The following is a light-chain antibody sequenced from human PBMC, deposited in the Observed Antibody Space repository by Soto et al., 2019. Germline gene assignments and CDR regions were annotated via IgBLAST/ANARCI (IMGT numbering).Light chain of an antibody. CDR3: QKYNSAPYT. Sequence: DIQMTQSPSSLSASVGDRVTITCRASQGISNYLAWYQQKPGKVPKLLIYAASTLQSVVPSRFSGSGSGTDFTLTISSRQHEDVATYYCQKYNSAPYTFGQGTKLEIK. CDR1: QGISNY. V-gene: IGKV1-27*01. CDR2: AAS. J-gene: IGKJ2*01.